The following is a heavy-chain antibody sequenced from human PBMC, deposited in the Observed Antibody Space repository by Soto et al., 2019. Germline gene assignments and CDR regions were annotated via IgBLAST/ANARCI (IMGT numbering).Heavy chain of an antibody. CDR3: ARGHLAVVPVASWFYYMDV. Sequence: GASVKVSCKASGYTFTNYAVHWVRQAPGQRLEWMGWINAGNGNTGFSQNLQGRVTITRDTSARTVYMELSSLRSEDTAVYYCARGHLAVVPVASWFYYMDVWGKGTTVTVSS. CDR1: GYTFTNYA. D-gene: IGHD2-2*01. J-gene: IGHJ6*03. CDR2: INAGNGNT. V-gene: IGHV1-3*01.